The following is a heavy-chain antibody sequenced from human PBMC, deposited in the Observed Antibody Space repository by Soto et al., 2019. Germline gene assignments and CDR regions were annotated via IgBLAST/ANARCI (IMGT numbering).Heavy chain of an antibody. D-gene: IGHD6-6*01. V-gene: IGHV1-69*01. CDR3: ARGVGSGLAARRLAYYYGMDV. CDR2: IIPIFGTA. CDR1: GGTFSSYA. J-gene: IGHJ6*02. Sequence: KVSCKASGGTFSSYAISWVRQAPGQGLEWMGGIIPIFGTANYAQKFQGRVTITADESTSTAYMELSSLRSEDAAVYYCARGVGSGLAARRLAYYYGMDVWGQGTTVTVSS.